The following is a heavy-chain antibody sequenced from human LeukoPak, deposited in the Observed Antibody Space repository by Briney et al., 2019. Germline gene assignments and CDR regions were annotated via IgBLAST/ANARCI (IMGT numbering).Heavy chain of an antibody. CDR2: IKSKTGGGTI. V-gene: IGHV3-15*07. CDR3: TTAAFVGATAY. CDR1: GFTFSNAW. J-gene: IGHJ4*02. Sequence: GGSLRLSCAASGFTFSNAWMNWVRQAPGKGLEWVGRIKSKTGGGTIDYAAPVKGRFTISRDDSKDTLYPQMNSLKSEDTAVYHCTTAAFVGATAYWGQGALVIVSS. D-gene: IGHD1-26*01.